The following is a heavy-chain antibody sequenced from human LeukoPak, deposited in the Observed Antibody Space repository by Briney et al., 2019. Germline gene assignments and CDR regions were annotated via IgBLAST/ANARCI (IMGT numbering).Heavy chain of an antibody. D-gene: IGHD3-10*01. Sequence: GGSLRLSCAASGFTFSSYWMTWVRQAPGKGLEWVANMNQDGSEIYYVDSVKGRFAMSRDNAKNSLYLQMNSLRAEDTAVYYCARPYYYSSGSLPYWGQGTLVTVSS. CDR3: ARPYYYSSGSLPY. V-gene: IGHV3-7*01. CDR1: GFTFSSYW. J-gene: IGHJ4*02. CDR2: MNQDGSEI.